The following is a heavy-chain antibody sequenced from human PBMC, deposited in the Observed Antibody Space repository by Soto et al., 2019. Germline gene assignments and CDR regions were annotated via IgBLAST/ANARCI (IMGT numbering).Heavy chain of an antibody. D-gene: IGHD3-3*01. V-gene: IGHV4-39*01. CDR3: VRHNVIFARWRGPDWFDP. CDR2: IYYSGST. J-gene: IGHJ5*02. CDR1: GGSISSSSYY. Sequence: SETLSLTCTVSGGSISSSSYYWGWIRQPPGKGLEWIGSIYYSGSTYYNPSLKSRVTISVDTSKNQFSLKLSSVTAADTAVYYCVRHNVIFARWRGPDWFDPWGQGTLVTVSS.